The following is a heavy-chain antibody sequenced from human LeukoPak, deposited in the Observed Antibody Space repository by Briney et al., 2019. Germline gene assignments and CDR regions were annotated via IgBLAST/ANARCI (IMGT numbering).Heavy chain of an antibody. V-gene: IGHV1-69*04. Sequence: SVKVSCKASGGTFSSYAISWVRQAPGQGLEWMGRIIPILGIANYAQKFQGRVTITADKPTSTAYMELSSLRSEDTAVYYCAVLAVAVGREGYWGQGTLVTVSS. J-gene: IGHJ4*02. CDR2: IIPILGIA. CDR1: GGTFSSYA. D-gene: IGHD6-19*01. CDR3: AVLAVAVGREGY.